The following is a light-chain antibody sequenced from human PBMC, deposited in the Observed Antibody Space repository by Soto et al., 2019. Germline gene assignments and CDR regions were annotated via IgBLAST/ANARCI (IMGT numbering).Light chain of an antibody. V-gene: IGLV1-40*01. CDR3: PSDGSIRGAYV. CDR1: SSNIGAGYD. J-gene: IGLJ1*01. CDR2: GNS. Sequence: QSVLTQPPSVSGAPGQRVTISCTGSSSNIGAGYDVHWYQQLPGTAPKLLIYGNSNRPSGVPDRFSGSKSGTSASLAITGLEAEEAAYYYWPSDGSIRGAYVFGTGTKVTVL.